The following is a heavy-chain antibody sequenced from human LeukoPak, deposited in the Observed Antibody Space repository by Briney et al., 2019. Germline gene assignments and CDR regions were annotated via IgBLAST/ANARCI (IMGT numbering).Heavy chain of an antibody. V-gene: IGHV3-21*01. CDR3: YPTYYYDSSGLQFDP. Sequence: GGSLRLSCAASGFTFSSYSMNWVRQAPGKGLEWVSSISSSSSYIYYADSVKGRFTISRDNAKNSLYLQMNSLRAEDAAVYYCYPTYYYDSSGLQFDPWGQGTLVTVSS. D-gene: IGHD3-22*01. CDR2: ISSSSSYI. CDR1: GFTFSSYS. J-gene: IGHJ5*02.